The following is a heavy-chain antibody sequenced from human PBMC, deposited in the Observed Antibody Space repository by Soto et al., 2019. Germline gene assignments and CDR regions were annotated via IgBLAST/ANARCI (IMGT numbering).Heavy chain of an antibody. V-gene: IGHV4-30-4*01. Sequence: VQLQESGPGLVKPSQTLSLTCTVSGGSISSGDYYWSWIRQPPGKGLEWFGYIHYTGSTYYNPSLKCRVTISGDTSKNQFSLKLSSVIAADTAVYYCARDFRKGFFEYWGQGTLVTVS. J-gene: IGHJ4*02. CDR2: IHYTGST. CDR1: GGSISSGDYY. CDR3: ARDFRKGFFEY.